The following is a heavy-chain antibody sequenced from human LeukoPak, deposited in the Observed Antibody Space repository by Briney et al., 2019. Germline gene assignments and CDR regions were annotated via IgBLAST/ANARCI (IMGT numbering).Heavy chain of an antibody. J-gene: IGHJ4*02. V-gene: IGHV3-23*01. CDR3: AKAGSGYYFWCDY. D-gene: IGHD3-22*01. CDR2: ISGSGGST. Sequence: GGSLRLSCAASEFTFSSYAMSWVRQAPGKGLEWVSAISGSGGSTYYADSVKGRFTISRDNSKNTLYLQMNSLRAEDTAVYYCAKAGSGYYFWCDYWGQGTLVTVSS. CDR1: EFTFSSYA.